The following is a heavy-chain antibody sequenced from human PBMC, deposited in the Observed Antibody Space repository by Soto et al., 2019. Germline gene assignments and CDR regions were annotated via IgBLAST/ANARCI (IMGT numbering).Heavy chain of an antibody. CDR3: TSDVFSGIVCI. D-gene: IGHD1-26*01. CDR1: GFPFTNAW. V-gene: IGHV3-15*05. J-gene: IGHJ3*02. Sequence: EGQLVQSGGSLVTPGGSLRLSCAASGFPFTNAWMTWVRQAPGTGLEWVGRIRSKTSSETREYAAHVKGRFSISRDDSKNMLYLDMNSLTIEDTGLYYCTSDVFSGIVCIWGQGTMVTVSS. CDR2: IRSKTSSETR.